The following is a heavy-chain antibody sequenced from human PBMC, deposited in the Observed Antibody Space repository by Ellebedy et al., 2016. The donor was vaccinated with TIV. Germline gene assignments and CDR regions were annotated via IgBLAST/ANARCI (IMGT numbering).Heavy chain of an antibody. Sequence: SETLSLXXSFSGGSVSSRNYFWGWIRQPPGKVLEWIASIYYAGSTHYNPSLKSRVTISVDTSKNQFSLKLSSVTAADTAVYYCAREGGDDGGTRSDYWGQGTLVAVSS. V-gene: IGHV4-39*07. CDR3: AREGGDDGGTRSDY. CDR1: GGSVSSRNYF. CDR2: IYYAGST. J-gene: IGHJ4*02. D-gene: IGHD2-15*01.